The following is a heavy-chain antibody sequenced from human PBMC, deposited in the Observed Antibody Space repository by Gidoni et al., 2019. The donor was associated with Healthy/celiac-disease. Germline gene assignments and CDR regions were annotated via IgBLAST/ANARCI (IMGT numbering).Heavy chain of an antibody. J-gene: IGHJ4*02. CDR3: AKDQSPTVKYYFDY. V-gene: IGHV3-9*01. D-gene: IGHD4-17*01. CDR2: SGWNSGSI. Sequence: EVQLVESGGGLVQPGRSLRLSCAASGFTFDDYAMHWVRQAPGKGLEWVAGSGWNSGSIGYADSVKGRFTISRDNAKNSLSLQMNSLRAEDTALYYCAKDQSPTVKYYFDYWGQGPLFTVSS. CDR1: GFTFDDYA.